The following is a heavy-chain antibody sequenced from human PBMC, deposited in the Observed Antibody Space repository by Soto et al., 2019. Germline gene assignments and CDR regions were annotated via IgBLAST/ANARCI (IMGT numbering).Heavy chain of an antibody. D-gene: IGHD2-2*01. CDR1: GFTFSTYW. CDR3: ATAISSPFSNFDY. V-gene: IGHV3-7*01. J-gene: IGHJ4*02. CDR2: IKEDGSEE. Sequence: EVQLVQSGGDLVQPGGSLRLSCVASGFTFSTYWMTWVRQAPGMGLEWVAGIKEDGSEEVYVDSVKGRFSISRDNAKTSLYQQPNSLRAEDTAVYYCATAISSPFSNFDYWGQGSLVTVSS.